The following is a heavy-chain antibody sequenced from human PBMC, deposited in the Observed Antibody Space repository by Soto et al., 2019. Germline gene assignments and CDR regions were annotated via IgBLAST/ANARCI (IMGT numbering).Heavy chain of an antibody. Sequence: SETLSLTCTVSGGSISSGGYYWSWIRQHPGKGLEWIGYIYYSGSTYYNPSLKSRVTISVDTSKNQFSLKLSSVTAADTAVYYCARDGPADCSSTSCYEGDYYGMDVWGQGTTVTVSS. CDR3: ARDGPADCSSTSCYEGDYYGMDV. V-gene: IGHV4-31*03. CDR1: GGSISSGGYY. D-gene: IGHD2-2*01. CDR2: IYYSGST. J-gene: IGHJ6*02.